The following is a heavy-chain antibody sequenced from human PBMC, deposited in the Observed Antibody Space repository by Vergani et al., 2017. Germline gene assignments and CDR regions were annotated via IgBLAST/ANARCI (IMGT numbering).Heavy chain of an antibody. CDR3: ARGGDYYGSGGDDY. J-gene: IGHJ4*02. CDR1: GFTFSSYW. Sequence: EVQLLESGGGLVQTGGSLRLSCAASGFTFSSYWMSWVRQAPGKGLEWVANIKQDGSEKYYVDSVKGRFTISRDNAKNSLYLKMNSLRAEDTAVYYCARGGDYYGSGGDDYWGQGTLVTVSS. CDR2: IKQDGSEK. V-gene: IGHV3-7*01. D-gene: IGHD3-10*01.